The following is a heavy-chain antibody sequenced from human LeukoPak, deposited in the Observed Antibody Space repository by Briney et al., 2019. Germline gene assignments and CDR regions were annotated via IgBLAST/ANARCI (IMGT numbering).Heavy chain of an antibody. D-gene: IGHD3-3*01. CDR3: ARARITIFGVAIRDFDY. J-gene: IGHJ4*02. V-gene: IGHV1-2*02. CDR1: GYTFTGYY. Sequence: ASVKVSCKASGYTFTGYYMHWVRQAPGQGLEWMGWINPNSGGTNYAQKFQGRATMTRDTSISTAYMELSRLRSDDTAVYYCARARITIFGVAIRDFDYWGQGTLVTVSS. CDR2: INPNSGGT.